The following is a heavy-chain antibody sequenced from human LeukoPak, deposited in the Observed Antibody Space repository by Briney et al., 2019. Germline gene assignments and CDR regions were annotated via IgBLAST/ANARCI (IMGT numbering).Heavy chain of an antibody. D-gene: IGHD5-24*01. CDR1: GDTFSSYT. CDR2: IIPIFGTA. J-gene: IGHJ4*02. V-gene: IGHV1-69*01. Sequence: SVKVSCKASGDTFSSYTISWVRQAPGQGLEWMGGIIPIFGTANYAQKFQGRVTITADESTSTAYMELSSLRSEGTAVYYCARTQMATITEPFDYWGQGTLVTVSS. CDR3: ARTQMATITEPFDY.